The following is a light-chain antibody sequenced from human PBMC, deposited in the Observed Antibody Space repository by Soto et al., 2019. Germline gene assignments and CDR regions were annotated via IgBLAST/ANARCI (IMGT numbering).Light chain of an antibody. V-gene: IGKV3-15*01. Sequence: ERATFACRASQSVGNNLAWYHQKPGQAPRLLIFGASTRATDIPARFSGSGSGREFTLTITSLQSEDFGVYYCQQYNNWPGTFGQGTKVDIK. CDR1: QSVGNN. J-gene: IGKJ1*01. CDR3: QQYNNWPGT. CDR2: GAS.